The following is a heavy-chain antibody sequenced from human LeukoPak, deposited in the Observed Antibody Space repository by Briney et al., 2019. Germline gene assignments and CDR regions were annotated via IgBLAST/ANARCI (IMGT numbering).Heavy chain of an antibody. V-gene: IGHV3-15*01. CDR1: GFTFSNTW. J-gene: IGHJ4*02. CDR2: IKSKTDGGTT. CDR3: XTYGDXXGXADY. Sequence: GGSLRLSCAASGFTFSNTWMSWVRQAPGKGLEWVGRIKSKTDGGTTDYAAPVKGRFTISRDDSQNTVSLQMNSLKTEDTAVXXCXTYGDXXGXADYWGQGTLVTVSS. D-gene: IGHD4-17*01.